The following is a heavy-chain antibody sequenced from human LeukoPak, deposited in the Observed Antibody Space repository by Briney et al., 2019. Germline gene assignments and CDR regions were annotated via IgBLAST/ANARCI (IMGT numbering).Heavy chain of an antibody. CDR2: IYSGGST. Sequence: GGSLRLSCAASEFSVGSNYMTWVRQAPGKGLEWVSLIYSGGSTYYADSVKGRFTISRDNSKNTLYLRMNSLRAEDTAVYYCAKTLRGYDSSGGHTVYYYYYYMDVWGKGTTVTISS. V-gene: IGHV3-66*01. CDR1: EFSVGSNY. D-gene: IGHD3-22*01. J-gene: IGHJ6*03. CDR3: AKTLRGYDSSGGHTVYYYYYYMDV.